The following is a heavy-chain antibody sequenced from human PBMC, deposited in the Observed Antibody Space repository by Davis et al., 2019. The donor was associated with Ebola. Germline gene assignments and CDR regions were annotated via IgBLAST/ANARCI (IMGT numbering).Heavy chain of an antibody. D-gene: IGHD5-12*01. CDR3: ARVSGLRFGYDHYGMDV. J-gene: IGHJ6*02. Sequence: SVKVSCKASGGTFSSYAISWVRQAPGQGLEWMGRIIPILGIANYAQNFQGRVTITAEESTSTAYMELSSLRSEDTAVYYCARVSGLRFGYDHYGMDVWGQGTTVTVSS. V-gene: IGHV1-69*04. CDR1: GGTFSSYA. CDR2: IIPILGIA.